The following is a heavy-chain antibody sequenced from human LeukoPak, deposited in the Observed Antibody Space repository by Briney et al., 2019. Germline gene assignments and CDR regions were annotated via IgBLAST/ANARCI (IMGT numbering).Heavy chain of an antibody. CDR2: INHSGST. CDR1: GFTFSNAW. J-gene: IGHJ5*02. D-gene: IGHD2-2*02. V-gene: IGHV4-34*01. CDR3: ARRRESPWYCSSTSCYIWFDP. Sequence: GSLRLSCAASGFTFSNAWMSWIRQLPGKGLEWIGEINHSGSTNYNPSLKSRVTISVDTSKNQFSLKLSSVTAADTAVYYCARRRESPWYCSSTSCYIWFDPWGQGTLVTVSS.